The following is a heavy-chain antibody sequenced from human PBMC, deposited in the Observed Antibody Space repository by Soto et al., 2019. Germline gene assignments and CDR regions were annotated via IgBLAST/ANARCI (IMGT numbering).Heavy chain of an antibody. CDR3: IVRYPYYFDY. CDR1: GFTFSNAW. CDR2: IKSKIDGGTT. J-gene: IGHJ4*02. V-gene: IGHV3-15*07. D-gene: IGHD2-21*01. Sequence: EVQLVESGGGLVKPGGSLRLSCAASGFTFSNAWMNWVRQAPGKGLEWVGRIKSKIDGGTTDYAAPVKGRFTISRDDSKNTLYLQMNSLKTEDTVVYYCIVRYPYYFDYWGQGTLVTVSS.